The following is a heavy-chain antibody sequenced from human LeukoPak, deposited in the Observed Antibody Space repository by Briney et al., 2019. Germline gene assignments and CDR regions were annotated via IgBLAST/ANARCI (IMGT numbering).Heavy chain of an antibody. CDR3: ARREYYYDSSGYSVGYFDY. V-gene: IGHV5-51*01. CDR1: GYSFTSYW. J-gene: IGHJ4*02. CDR2: IYPGDSDT. Sequence: AGESLKISCKGSGYSFTSYWIGWVRQMPGKGLEWMGIIYPGDSDTRYSPSFQGQVTISADKSISTAYLQWSSLKASDTAMYYCARREYYYDSSGYSVGYFDYWGQGTLVTVSS. D-gene: IGHD3-22*01.